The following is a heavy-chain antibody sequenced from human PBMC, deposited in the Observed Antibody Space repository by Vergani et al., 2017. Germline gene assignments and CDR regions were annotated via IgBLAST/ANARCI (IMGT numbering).Heavy chain of an antibody. V-gene: IGHV1-46*01. CDR1: GYTFTSYY. CDR3: AGEGVGTSFDYGMDV. Sequence: QVQLVQSGAEVKKPGASVKVSCKASGYTFTSYYMHWVRQAPGQGLEWMGIINPSGGSTSYAQKFQGRVTMTRDTSTSTVYMELSSLRSEDTGVYYWAGEGVGTSFDYGMDVWGQGTTVTVSS. J-gene: IGHJ6*02. CDR2: INPSGGST. D-gene: IGHD1-26*01.